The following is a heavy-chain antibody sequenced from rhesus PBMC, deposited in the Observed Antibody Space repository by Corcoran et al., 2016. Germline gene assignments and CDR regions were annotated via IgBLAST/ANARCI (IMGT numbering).Heavy chain of an antibody. Sequence: QVKLQQRGEGLVKPSETLSPPCAVQGGSISGAYWSWIRQPPGTGLEWIGGLDGIWNMEGNSASTNYNPALKNRVTISKATSTNQLSLKLSSVTAADTAVYYCARDWGGPINRFDVWGPGVLVTVSS. CDR2: MEGNSAST. J-gene: IGHJ5-1*01. D-gene: IGHD3-34*01. CDR3: ARDWGGPINRFDV. CDR1: GGSISGAY. V-gene: IGHV4-73*01.